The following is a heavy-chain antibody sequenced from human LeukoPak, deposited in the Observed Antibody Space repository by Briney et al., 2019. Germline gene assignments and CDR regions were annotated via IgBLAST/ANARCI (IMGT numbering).Heavy chain of an antibody. CDR3: VKDLYKGDSSSWYYFDY. CDR1: GFIISNYA. J-gene: IGHJ4*02. Sequence: HGGSLSLSCSASGFIISNYAMHWVRQAPGKGLEYVSAISANGGSTYYADSVKGRFTISRDNSKNTLYLQMSSLRAEDTAIYHCVKDLYKGDSSSWYYFDYWGQGTLVTVSS. CDR2: ISANGGST. V-gene: IGHV3-64D*06. D-gene: IGHD6-13*01.